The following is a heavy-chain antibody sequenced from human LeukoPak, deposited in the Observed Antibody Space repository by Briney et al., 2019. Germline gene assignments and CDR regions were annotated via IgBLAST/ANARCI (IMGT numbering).Heavy chain of an antibody. V-gene: IGHV3-74*01. CDR3: AKGYSSSWYCWFDP. D-gene: IGHD6-13*01. CDR2: INSDGSST. Sequence: PGGSLRLSCAASGFTFSSYWMHWVRQAPGKGLVWVSRINSDGSSTSYADSVKGRFTISRDNAKNTLYLQMNSLRAEDMALYYCAKGYSSSWYCWFDPWGQGTLVTVSS. CDR1: GFTFSSYW. J-gene: IGHJ5*02.